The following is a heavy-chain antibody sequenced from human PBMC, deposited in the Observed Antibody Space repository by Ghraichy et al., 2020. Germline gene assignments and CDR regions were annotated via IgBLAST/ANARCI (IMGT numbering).Heavy chain of an antibody. Sequence: SETLSLTCAVSGYSISSGYYWGWIRQPPGKGLEWIGSIYHSGSTYYNPSLKSRVTISVDTSKNQFSLKLSSVTAADTAVYYCARGYCSSTSCYVVLDYYYGMDVWGQGTTVTVSS. V-gene: IGHV4-38-2*01. CDR2: IYHSGST. J-gene: IGHJ6*02. D-gene: IGHD2-2*01. CDR3: ARGYCSSTSCYVVLDYYYGMDV. CDR1: GYSISSGYY.